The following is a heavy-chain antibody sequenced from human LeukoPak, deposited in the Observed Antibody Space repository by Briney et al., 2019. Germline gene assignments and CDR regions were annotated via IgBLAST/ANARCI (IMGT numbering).Heavy chain of an antibody. J-gene: IGHJ6*02. D-gene: IGHD5-12*01. CDR1: GFTFVDYA. V-gene: IGHV3-9*01. Sequence: GGSLRLSCAASGFTFVDYAMHWVRQAPGKGLEWVSGISWNSGSIGYADSVKGRFTISRDNAKNSLYLQMNSLRAEDTALYYCAKVATPGGSYYYYGMDVWGQGTTVTVSS. CDR3: AKVATPGGSYYYYGMDV. CDR2: ISWNSGSI.